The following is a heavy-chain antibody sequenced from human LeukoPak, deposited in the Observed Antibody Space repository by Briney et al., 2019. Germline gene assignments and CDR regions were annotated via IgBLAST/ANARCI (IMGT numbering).Heavy chain of an antibody. V-gene: IGHV1-46*01. Sequence: ASAKVSCKASGYTFTNYYMHWVRQAPGQGLEWLGLITPSGGSTWYAQKFQGRVTMTRDMSTSTDYMELSSLRSEDTAVYYCARDNSVGDYAWWFDPWAREPWSPSPQ. CDR3: ARDNSVGDYAWWFDP. CDR1: GYTFTNYY. CDR2: ITPSGGST. D-gene: IGHD1-26*01. J-gene: IGHJ5*02.